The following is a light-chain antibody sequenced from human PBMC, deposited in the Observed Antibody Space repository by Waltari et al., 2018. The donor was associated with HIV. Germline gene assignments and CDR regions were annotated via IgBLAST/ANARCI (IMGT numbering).Light chain of an antibody. J-gene: IGLJ2*01. V-gene: IGLV2-14*01. Sequence: QSALTQPASVSGSPGQSITISCTGTSSDVGGYNYVSWYQQHPGKAPKLMIYEVSNRPSGVSNRFSGSKSGNTASLIISGLQAEDEADYYCSSYTSSITLVVFGGGTKLTVL. CDR2: EVS. CDR1: SSDVGGYNY. CDR3: SSYTSSITLVV.